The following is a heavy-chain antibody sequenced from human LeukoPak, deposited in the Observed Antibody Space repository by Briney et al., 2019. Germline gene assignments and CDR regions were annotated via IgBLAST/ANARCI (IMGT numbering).Heavy chain of an antibody. V-gene: IGHV3-74*01. J-gene: IGHJ5*02. CDR2: IDRDGSEI. D-gene: IGHD6-13*01. Sequence: GGSLRLSCAASGFTISDYFMHWVRQGPGKGLMWVSRIDRDGSEINYADSVKGRFTISRDNAKNTLYLQMNSLRDEDTAVYYCARHIRAAALHPWGQGTLVTVSS. CDR1: GFTISDYF. CDR3: ARHIRAAALHP.